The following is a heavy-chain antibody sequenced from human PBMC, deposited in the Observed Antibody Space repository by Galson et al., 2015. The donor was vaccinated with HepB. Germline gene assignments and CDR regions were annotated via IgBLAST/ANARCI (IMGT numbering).Heavy chain of an antibody. V-gene: IGHV4-30-4*01. Sequence: TLSLTCAVSGGSISSGGYYWSWIRQPPGTGLEWIGHIYYSGSTHYNPSLKSRVTISVDTSKNQFSLKLSSVTAADTAVYYCGRCITMVRGVYYYGMDVWGQGTTVTVSS. CDR3: GRCITMVRGVYYYGMDV. J-gene: IGHJ6*02. CDR2: IYYSGST. D-gene: IGHD3-10*01. CDR1: GGSISSGGYY.